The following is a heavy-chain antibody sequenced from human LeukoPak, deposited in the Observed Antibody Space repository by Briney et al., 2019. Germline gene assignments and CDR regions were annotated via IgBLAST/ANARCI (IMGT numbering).Heavy chain of an antibody. J-gene: IGHJ3*02. CDR2: ISYDGSNK. CDR3: AKELGWFGELGAFDI. V-gene: IGHV3-30*18. D-gene: IGHD3-10*01. CDR1: GFTFSSYG. Sequence: GRSLRLSCAASGFTFSSYGMHWVRQAPGKGLEWVAVISYDGSNKYYADTVKGRFTISRDNSKNTLYLQMNSLRAEDTAVYYCAKELGWFGELGAFDIWGQGTMVTVSS.